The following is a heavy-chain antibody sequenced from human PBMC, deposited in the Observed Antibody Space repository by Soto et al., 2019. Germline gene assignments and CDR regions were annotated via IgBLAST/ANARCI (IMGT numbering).Heavy chain of an antibody. CDR3: ARRHQLLYYFDY. J-gene: IGHJ4*02. Sequence: SETLSLTCTVSGGSISSGGYYWRWIRQHPGKGLEWIGYIYYSGSTYYNPSLKSRVTISVDTSKNQFSLKLSSVTAADTAVYYCARRHQLLYYFDYWGQGTLVTVSS. D-gene: IGHD2-2*01. CDR1: GGSISSGGYY. CDR2: IYYSGST. V-gene: IGHV4-31*03.